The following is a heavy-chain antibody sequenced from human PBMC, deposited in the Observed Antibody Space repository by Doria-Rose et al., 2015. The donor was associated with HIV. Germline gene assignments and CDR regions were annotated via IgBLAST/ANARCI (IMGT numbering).Heavy chain of an antibody. Sequence: QVQLQESGPGLVKPSETLSLTCTVSGGSVASGTPYWDWIRQTPGKGLEWIGTIYYSGTTYYNPSLRGRVTISFHASKTQYSVKLIPGTAADTGVYYCAKQAVNWFDPWGQGTLVTVSS. CDR2: IYYSGTT. V-gene: IGHV4-39*01. CDR1: GGSVASGTPY. CDR3: AKQAVNWFDP. D-gene: IGHD6-25*01. J-gene: IGHJ5*02.